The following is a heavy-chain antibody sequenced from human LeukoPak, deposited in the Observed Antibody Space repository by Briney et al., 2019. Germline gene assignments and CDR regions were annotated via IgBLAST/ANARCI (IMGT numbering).Heavy chain of an antibody. CDR3: ARDGGSERPVDIVATGVDFDY. CDR1: GFTFSDYY. D-gene: IGHD5-12*01. Sequence: GGSLRLSCAASGFTFSDYYMSWIRQAPGKGLEWVSYISSSGSTIYYADSVKGRFTISRDNAKNSLYLQMNSLRAEDTAVYYCARDGGSERPVDIVATGVDFDYWGQGTLVTVSS. J-gene: IGHJ4*02. V-gene: IGHV3-11*01. CDR2: ISSSGSTI.